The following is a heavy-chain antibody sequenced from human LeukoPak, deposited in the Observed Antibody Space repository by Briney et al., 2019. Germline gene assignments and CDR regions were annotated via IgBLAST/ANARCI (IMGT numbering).Heavy chain of an antibody. V-gene: IGHV3-21*01. J-gene: IGHJ4*02. CDR2: ITSSSTYI. D-gene: IGHD3-10*01. CDR1: GFTFSSYT. Sequence: SGGSLRLSCAASGFTFSSYTMNWVRQAPGKGLEWVSSITSSSTYIYYADSVKGRFTISRDNAKNSLYLQMNSLRAEDTAVYYCARGGSGSYYTLFDYWGQGTLVTVSS. CDR3: ARGGSGSYYTLFDY.